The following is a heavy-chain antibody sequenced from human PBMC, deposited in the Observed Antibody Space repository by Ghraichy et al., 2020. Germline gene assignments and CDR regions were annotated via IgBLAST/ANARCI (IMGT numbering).Heavy chain of an antibody. CDR2: IYYSGST. D-gene: IGHD1-26*01. CDR3: ARHVTVGATGEWFDP. Sequence: SETLSLTCTVSGGSISSSSYYWGWIRQPPGKGLEWIGSIYYSGSTYYNPSLKSRVTISVDTSKNQFSLKLSSVTAADTAVYYCARHVTVGATGEWFDPWGQGTLVTVSS. CDR1: GGSISSSSYY. J-gene: IGHJ5*02. V-gene: IGHV4-39*01.